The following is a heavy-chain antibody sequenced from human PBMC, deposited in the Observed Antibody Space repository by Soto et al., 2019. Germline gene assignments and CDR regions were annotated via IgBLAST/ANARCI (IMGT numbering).Heavy chain of an antibody. V-gene: IGHV4-31*03. CDR1: GGSISSGGYY. CDR2: IYYSGST. D-gene: IGHD2-2*01. Sequence: SETLSLTCTVSGGSISSGGYYWSWIRQHPGKGLEWIGYIYYSGSTYYNPSLKSRVTISVDTSKNQFSLKLSSVTAADTAVYYCARERKDIVVVPAAPGGYYYYMDVWGKGTTVTVSS. J-gene: IGHJ6*03. CDR3: ARERKDIVVVPAAPGGYYYYMDV.